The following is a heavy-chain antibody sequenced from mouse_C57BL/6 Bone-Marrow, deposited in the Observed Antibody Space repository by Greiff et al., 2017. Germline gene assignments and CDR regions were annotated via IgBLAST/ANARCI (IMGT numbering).Heavy chain of an antibody. Sequence: EVQLQQSVAELVRPGASVKLSCTASGFNFKNTYMHWVKQRPEQGLEWIGRIDPANGNTKYAPKFKGKATITADTSSNTAYLQLSSLTSEDTDIYYCASDYYGSSPTPFAYWGQGTLVTVSA. D-gene: IGHD1-1*01. CDR3: ASDYYGSSPTPFAY. J-gene: IGHJ3*01. CDR1: GFNFKNTY. CDR2: IDPANGNT. V-gene: IGHV14-3*01.